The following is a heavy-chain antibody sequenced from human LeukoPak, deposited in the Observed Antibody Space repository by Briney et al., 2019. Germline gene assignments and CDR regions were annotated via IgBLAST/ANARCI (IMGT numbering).Heavy chain of an antibody. Sequence: ASVKVSCKVSGYTLTELSMHWVRQAPGKGLEWMGGFDPEDGETIYAQKFQGRVTMTEDTSTDTAYMELSSLRSEDTAVYYCATDHPHWRVGATHPPDFQHWGQGTLVTVSS. J-gene: IGHJ1*01. CDR2: FDPEDGET. CDR1: GYTLTELS. CDR3: ATDHPHWRVGATHPPDFQH. V-gene: IGHV1-24*01. D-gene: IGHD1-26*01.